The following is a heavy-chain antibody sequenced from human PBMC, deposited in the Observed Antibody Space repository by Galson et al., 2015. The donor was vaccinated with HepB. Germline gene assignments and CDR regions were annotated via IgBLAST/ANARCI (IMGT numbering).Heavy chain of an antibody. J-gene: IGHJ4*02. D-gene: IGHD6-19*01. CDR1: GFTFSSYG. CDR2: IWYDGSNK. V-gene: IGHV3-33*01. Sequence: SLRLSCAASGFTFSSYGMHWVRQAPGKGLEWVAVIWYDGSNKYYADSVKGQFTISRDNSKNTLYLQMNSLRAEDTAVYYCARGYDSDWSVSIGYWGQGTLVTVSS. CDR3: ARGYDSDWSVSIGY.